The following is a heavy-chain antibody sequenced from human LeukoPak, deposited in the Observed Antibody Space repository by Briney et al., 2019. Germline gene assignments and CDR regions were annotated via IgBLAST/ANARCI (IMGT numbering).Heavy chain of an antibody. V-gene: IGHV4-4*07. CDR3: ATLDPYSSGWYGISAFDI. D-gene: IGHD6-19*01. CDR1: GGSISSYY. J-gene: IGHJ3*02. CDR2: ISTSGST. Sequence: PSETLSLTCTVSGGSISSYYWSWIRQPAGKGLEWIGRISTSGSTNYNPSLKSRVTMSVDTSKNQFSLKLSSVTAADTAVYYCATLDPYSSGWYGISAFDIWGQGTMVTVSS.